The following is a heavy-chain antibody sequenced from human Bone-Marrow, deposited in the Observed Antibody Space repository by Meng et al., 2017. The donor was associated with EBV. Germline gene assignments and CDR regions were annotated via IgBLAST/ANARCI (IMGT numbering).Heavy chain of an antibody. CDR1: GGSISSSSSY. J-gene: IGHJ4*02. D-gene: IGHD1-26*01. CDR3: ARVSVGATFFDY. Sequence: GPGMEMPSAPLSLTCTVSGGSISSSSSYWGWIRQPPGKGLEWIGSIYYSGSTYYNPSLKSRVTISVDTSKNQFSLKLSSVTAADTAVYYCARVSVGATFFDYWGQGTLVTVSS. V-gene: IGHV4-39*07. CDR2: IYYSGST.